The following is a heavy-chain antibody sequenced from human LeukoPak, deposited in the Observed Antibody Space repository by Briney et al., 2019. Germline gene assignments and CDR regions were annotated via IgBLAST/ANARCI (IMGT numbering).Heavy chain of an antibody. CDR3: ARYLYAFALDV. V-gene: IGHV3-74*01. J-gene: IGHJ6*03. D-gene: IGHD2-8*01. CDR2: INSDGRII. Sequence: GGSLRLSCADSGFAFSGNWMSWVRQVPGKGLEWVSHINSDGRIIRYADSVKGRFTISRDKANNTLYLQMNSLRAEDTGVYYCARYLYAFALDVWGKGTTVTVS. CDR1: GFAFSGNW.